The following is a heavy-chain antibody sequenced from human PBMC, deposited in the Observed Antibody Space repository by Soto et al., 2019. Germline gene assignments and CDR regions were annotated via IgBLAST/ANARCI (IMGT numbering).Heavy chain of an antibody. CDR1: GFIFSDSA. V-gene: IGHV3-73*01. J-gene: IGHJ6*02. CDR2: IRSKANNYAT. CDR3: TGHLMDV. Sequence: EVQVVESGGGLVQPGGSLKLSCAASGFIFSDSAMHWVRQASGKGSEWVGRIRSKANNYATAYTASVKGRFTISRDDSKNTAYLKMSSLKTEDTAVYYCTGHLMDVWGQGTTVTVSS.